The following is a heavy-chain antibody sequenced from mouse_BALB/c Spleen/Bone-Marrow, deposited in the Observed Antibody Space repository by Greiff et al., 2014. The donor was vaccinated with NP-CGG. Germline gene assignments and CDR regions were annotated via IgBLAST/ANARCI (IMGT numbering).Heavy chain of an antibody. Sequence: EVKVEESGGGLVQPGGSLKLSCAASGFDFSRYWVSWVRQAPGKGLEWIGEINPDSSTINYTPSLKDKFIISRDNAKSTLYLQMSKVRSEDAALYYCARPTLLRYFDVWGAGTTVTVSS. J-gene: IGHJ1*01. V-gene: IGHV4-1*02. CDR2: INPDSSTI. D-gene: IGHD1-2*01. CDR1: GFDFSRYW. CDR3: ARPTLLRYFDV.